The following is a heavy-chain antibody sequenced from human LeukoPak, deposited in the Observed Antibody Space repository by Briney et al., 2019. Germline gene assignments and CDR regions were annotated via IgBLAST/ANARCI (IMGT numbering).Heavy chain of an antibody. V-gene: IGHV4-59*12. CDR2: IYYSGST. CDR1: GGSISSYY. Sequence: SETLSLTCTVSGGSISSYYWSWIRQPPGKGLEWIGYIYYSGSTNYNPSLKSRVTISVDTSKNQFSLKLSSVTAADTAVYYCARGDNYYDSSGLWGQGTLVTVSS. CDR3: ARGDNYYDSSGL. D-gene: IGHD3-22*01. J-gene: IGHJ4*02.